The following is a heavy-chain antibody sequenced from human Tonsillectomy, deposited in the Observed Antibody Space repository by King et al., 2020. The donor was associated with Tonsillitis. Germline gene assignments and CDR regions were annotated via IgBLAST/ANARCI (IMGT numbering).Heavy chain of an antibody. V-gene: IGHV3-9*01. Sequence: VQLVESGGGLVQPGRSLRLSCAASGFTFDDYAMHWVRQAPGKGLEWVSGISWNSGSICYADSVKGRFTISRDNAKNSLYLQMNSLRAEHTALYYCAKGVGGYFTNPDYWGQGTLVTVSS. CDR3: AKGVGGYFTNPDY. CDR2: ISWNSGSI. J-gene: IGHJ4*02. D-gene: IGHD2-21*02. CDR1: GFTFDDYA.